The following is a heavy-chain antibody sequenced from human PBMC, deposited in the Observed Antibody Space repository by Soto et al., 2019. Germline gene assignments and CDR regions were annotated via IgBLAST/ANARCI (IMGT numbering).Heavy chain of an antibody. CDR2: ISYDGSNQ. J-gene: IGHJ6*02. Sequence: VGSLRLSCAASGFSFSRHGMHWVRQAPGKGLEWVAVISYDGSNQGYADSVKGRFSISRDNSKNTVYLQMNSLRVEDSAVYYCARDRSSTYYYYGMDLWGQGTTVTVSS. CDR3: ARDRSSTYYYYGMDL. CDR1: GFSFSRHG. D-gene: IGHD6-19*01. V-gene: IGHV3-30-3*01.